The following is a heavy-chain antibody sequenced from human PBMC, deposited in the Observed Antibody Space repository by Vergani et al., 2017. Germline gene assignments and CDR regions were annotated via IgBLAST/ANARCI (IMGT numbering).Heavy chain of an antibody. D-gene: IGHD3-22*01. Sequence: EVQLVESGGGLIQPGGSLRLSCAASGFTVSSNYMSWVRQAPGKGLEWVSVIYSGGSTYYADSVKGRFTISRDNSKNTLYLQMNSLRAEDTAVYYCARDWRQDYDSSGYSPETHWGQGTLVTVSS. CDR3: ARDWRQDYDSSGYSPETH. V-gene: IGHV3-53*01. CDR1: GFTVSSNY. J-gene: IGHJ4*02. CDR2: IYSGGST.